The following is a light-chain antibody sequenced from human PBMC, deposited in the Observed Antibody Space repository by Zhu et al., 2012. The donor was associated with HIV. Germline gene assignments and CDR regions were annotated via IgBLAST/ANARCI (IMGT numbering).Light chain of an antibody. V-gene: IGKV1-5*03. CDR2: EAS. Sequence: DIQMTQSPSTLSAFVGDTVTITCRASQSVYKWLAWYQQKPEKAPKLLIYEASSLETGVPSRFSGSGSGTEFTLTISSLQPDDFATYSCQQYYTPSYTFGQGTKLQIK. J-gene: IGKJ2*01. CDR1: QSVYKW. CDR3: QQYYTPSYT.